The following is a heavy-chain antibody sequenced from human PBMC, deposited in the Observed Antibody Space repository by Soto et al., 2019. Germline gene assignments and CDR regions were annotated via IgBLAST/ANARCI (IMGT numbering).Heavy chain of an antibody. J-gene: IGHJ4*02. D-gene: IGHD3-22*01. V-gene: IGHV3-66*01. CDR1: GFTVSRNY. CDR3: VKARITMIVVVGFDY. Sequence: GGSLRLSCAASGFTVSRNYMSWVRQAPGKGLEWVSVIYSGGSTYYADSVKGRFTISRDNSKNTLYLQMSSLRAEDTAVYYCVKARITMIVVVGFDYWGQGTLVTVSS. CDR2: IYSGGST.